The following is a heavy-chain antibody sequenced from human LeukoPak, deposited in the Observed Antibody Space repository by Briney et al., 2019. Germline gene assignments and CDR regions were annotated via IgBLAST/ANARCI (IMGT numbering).Heavy chain of an antibody. CDR3: ARTATSGYSSSRDDY. J-gene: IGHJ4*02. D-gene: IGHD6-13*01. CDR2: IYYSGST. V-gene: IGHV4-39*01. CDR1: GGSISSSSYY. Sequence: PSETLSLTCTVSGGSISSSSYYWGWIRQPPGKGLEWIGSIYYSGSTYYNPSLKSPVTISVDTSKNQFSLKLSSVTAADTAVYYCARTATSGYSSSRDDYWGQGTLVTVSS.